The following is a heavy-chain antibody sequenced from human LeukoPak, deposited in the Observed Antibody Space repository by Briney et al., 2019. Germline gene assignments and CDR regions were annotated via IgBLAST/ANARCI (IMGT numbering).Heavy chain of an antibody. J-gene: IGHJ6*03. CDR2: IKQDGSEK. D-gene: IGHD3-9*01. CDR3: ARDGYFDWLAYYNYYYMDV. V-gene: IGHV3-7*01. Sequence: PGGSLRLSCAASGFTFSSYWMSWVRQAPGKGLEWVANIKQDGSEKYYVDSVKGRFTISRDNAKNSLYLQMNSLRAEDTAVYYCARDGYFDWLAYYNYYYMDVWGKGTTVTVSS. CDR1: GFTFSSYW.